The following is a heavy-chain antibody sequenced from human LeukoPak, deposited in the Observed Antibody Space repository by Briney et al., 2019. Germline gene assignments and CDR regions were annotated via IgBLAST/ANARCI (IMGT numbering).Heavy chain of an antibody. CDR2: IYSNGNT. CDR1: GGSISSTGHY. CDR3: ARSATVTTGYFDY. V-gene: IGHV4-39*07. D-gene: IGHD4-17*01. J-gene: IGHJ4*02. Sequence: SETLSLTCSVSGGSISSTGHYWGWIRQSPEKGLDWIGSIYSNGNTYYNPSVKGRVTMSVDTSKNQFSLKLTSMTAAETAVYYCARSATVTTGYFDYWGQGALVTVSS.